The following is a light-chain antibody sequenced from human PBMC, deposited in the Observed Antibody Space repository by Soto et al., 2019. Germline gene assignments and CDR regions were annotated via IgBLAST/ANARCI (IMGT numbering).Light chain of an antibody. V-gene: IGLV2-14*01. CDR1: RSDVGGYNY. CDR2: EVS. Sequence: QSALTQPASVSGSPGQSITVSCTGTRSDVGGYNYVSWYQQHPGKAPKLIIYEVSNRPSGVSYRFSGSKSGNTASLTISGLQAEDEADYYCSSYTSSNTLRYVFGSGTKVTVL. J-gene: IGLJ1*01. CDR3: SSYTSSNTLRYV.